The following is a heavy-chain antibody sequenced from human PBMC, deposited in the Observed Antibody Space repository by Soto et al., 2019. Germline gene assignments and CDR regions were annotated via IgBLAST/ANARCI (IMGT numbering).Heavy chain of an antibody. D-gene: IGHD6-6*01. CDR1: GGSISSGDYY. CDR2: IYYSGST. CDR3: ATSSSKVDYYYGMDV. Sequence: QVQLQESGPGLVKPSQTLSLTCTVSGGSISSGDYYWSWIRQPPGKGLEWIGYIYYSGSTYYNPSLKSRVTISVDTSKNQSSLKLSSVTAADTAVYYCATSSSKVDYYYGMDVWGQGTTVTVSS. V-gene: IGHV4-30-4*01. J-gene: IGHJ6*02.